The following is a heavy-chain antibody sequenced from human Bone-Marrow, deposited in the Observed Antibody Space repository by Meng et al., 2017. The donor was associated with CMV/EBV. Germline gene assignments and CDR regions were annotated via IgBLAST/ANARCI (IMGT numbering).Heavy chain of an antibody. CDR3: AKDDIVVPAAIPNWFDP. CDR1: GFTFSSYG. CDR2: IRYDGSNK. J-gene: IGHJ5*02. Sequence: LSLTCAASGFTFSSYGMHWVRQAPGKGLEWVAFIRYDGSNKYYADSVKGRFTISRDNSKNTLYLQMNSLRAEDTAVYYCAKDDIVVPAAIPNWFDPWGQGPLVTVSS. V-gene: IGHV3-30*02. D-gene: IGHD2-2*02.